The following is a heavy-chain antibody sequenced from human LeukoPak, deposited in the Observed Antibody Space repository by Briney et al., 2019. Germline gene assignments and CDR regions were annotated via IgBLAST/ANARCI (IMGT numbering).Heavy chain of an antibody. Sequence: GGSLRLSCAASGFIFTNYFMSWVRQAPGKGREWVASIKHDGSEKYYVDSVRGRFTISRDNTKNSLYLQMSSLRAEDTAVYYCATDRGWRTSGYYLYYFEYWGQGTLVTFSS. J-gene: IGHJ4*02. CDR2: IKHDGSEK. V-gene: IGHV3-7*01. CDR1: GFIFTNYF. D-gene: IGHD3-3*01. CDR3: ATDRGWRTSGYYLYYFEY.